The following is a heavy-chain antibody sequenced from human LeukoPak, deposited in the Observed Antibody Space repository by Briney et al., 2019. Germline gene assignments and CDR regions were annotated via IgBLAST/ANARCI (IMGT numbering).Heavy chain of an antibody. D-gene: IGHD1-26*01. J-gene: IGHJ4*02. V-gene: IGHV3-9*01. CDR2: ISWNSGSI. CDR1: GFTFDDYT. Sequence: PGRSLRLSCAASGFTFDDYTMHWVRQAPGKGQEWVSGISWNSGSIGYADSVKGRFTISRDNAKNSLYLQMNRLRAEDTALYYCAKGAEWELPYYFDYWGQGTLVTVSS. CDR3: AKGAEWELPYYFDY.